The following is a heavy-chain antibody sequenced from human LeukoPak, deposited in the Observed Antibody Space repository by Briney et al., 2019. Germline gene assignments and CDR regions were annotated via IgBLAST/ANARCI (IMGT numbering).Heavy chain of an antibody. Sequence: ASVKVSCKASGYTFTGNNIHWVRQAPGQGLEWMGWINPNSGGTNYAQKFQGRVTMTRDTSISTDYMELSSLRSDDTAVYYCARHSYGYNWGQGTLVTVSS. D-gene: IGHD5-18*01. V-gene: IGHV1-2*02. J-gene: IGHJ4*02. CDR2: INPNSGGT. CDR1: GYTFTGNN. CDR3: ARHSYGYN.